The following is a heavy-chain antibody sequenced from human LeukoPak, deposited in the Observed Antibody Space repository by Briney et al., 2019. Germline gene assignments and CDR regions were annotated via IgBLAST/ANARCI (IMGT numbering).Heavy chain of an antibody. Sequence: PSETLSLTCTVSGGSISSGDYYWSWIRQPPGKGLEWIGTVHYTGRPFYNPSLKSRVTISVDTSQTFFSLKLTSVTAADTAVYYCARQRENAAGPFVFDHWGQGTLATVSS. CDR1: GGSISSGDYY. J-gene: IGHJ4*02. CDR3: ARQRENAAGPFVFDH. CDR2: VHYTGRP. V-gene: IGHV4-39*01. D-gene: IGHD1-14*01.